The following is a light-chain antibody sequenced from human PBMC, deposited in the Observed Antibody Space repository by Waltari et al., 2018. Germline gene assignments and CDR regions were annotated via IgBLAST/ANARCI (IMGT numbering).Light chain of an antibody. V-gene: IGKV3-11*01. Sequence: EIVLTQSPATLSLSPGERATLSCRASQSVSSYLASYQQKPGQPPRLLIYHASTMATGIPARFSGRGSGTDFTLIITNVEPEDFAVYYCQQRSDWPPLTFGQGTRLEIK. J-gene: IGKJ5*01. CDR2: HAS. CDR1: QSVSSY. CDR3: QQRSDWPPLT.